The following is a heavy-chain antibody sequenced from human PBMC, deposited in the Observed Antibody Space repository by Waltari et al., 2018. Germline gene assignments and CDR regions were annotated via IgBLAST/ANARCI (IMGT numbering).Heavy chain of an antibody. CDR2: IYYSGGT. CDR3: AREFSGSYYFDY. J-gene: IGHJ4*02. D-gene: IGHD1-26*01. CDR1: GGSISSGGYY. Sequence: QVQLQESGPGLVKPSQTLSLTCTVSGGSISSGGYYWSWIRQHPGKGLEWIGYIYYSGGTYYNPSLKGRVTISVDTSKNQFSLKLSSVTAADTAVYYCAREFSGSYYFDYWGQGTLVTVSS. V-gene: IGHV4-31*03.